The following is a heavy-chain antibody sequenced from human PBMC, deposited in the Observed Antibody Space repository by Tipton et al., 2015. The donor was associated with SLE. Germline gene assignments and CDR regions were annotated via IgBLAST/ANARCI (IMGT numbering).Heavy chain of an antibody. CDR2: TSGSGGST. CDR3: ARGSGLRPLGDY. Sequence: SLRLSCAASGFTFSSYAMSWVRQAPGKGLEWVSATSGSGGSTYYADSVKGRFTISRDNSKNTLYLQMNSLRAEDTAVYYCARGSGLRPLGDYWGQGTLVTVSS. D-gene: IGHD4-17*01. CDR1: GFTFSSYA. J-gene: IGHJ4*02. V-gene: IGHV3-23*01.